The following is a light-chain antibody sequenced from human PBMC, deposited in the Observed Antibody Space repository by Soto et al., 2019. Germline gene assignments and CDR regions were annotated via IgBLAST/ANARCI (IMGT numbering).Light chain of an antibody. CDR3: QHYSDWPLT. CDR1: HGIGTA. CDR2: GAS. J-gene: IGKJ4*01. V-gene: IGKV3-15*01. Sequence: EIVMTQSPATLSVSPGEGATLSCRASHGIGTALAWYQQKPGQTPRLLMYGASIRATGVPARFSGSASGTECTLTSTSLQSEDFAVYYCQHYSDWPLTFGGGTKVESK.